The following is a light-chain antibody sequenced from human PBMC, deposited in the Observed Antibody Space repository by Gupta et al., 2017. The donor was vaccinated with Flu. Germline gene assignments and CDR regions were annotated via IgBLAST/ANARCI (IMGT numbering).Light chain of an antibody. Sequence: QSALTQPASFAGSAGQSLAISCTATSSDVGGSNYVSWYQQHPGKAPKLMIYDVSNRPSGVSSRFSGSKSGNTASLTISGLQAEDETDYYCSSYTSSSTFYVFGTGTKVNVL. V-gene: IGLV2-14*01. CDR2: DVS. J-gene: IGLJ1*01. CDR1: SSDVGGSNY. CDR3: SSYTSSSTFYV.